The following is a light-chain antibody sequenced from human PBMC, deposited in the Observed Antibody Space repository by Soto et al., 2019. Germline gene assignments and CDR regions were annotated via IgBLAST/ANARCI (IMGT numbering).Light chain of an antibody. CDR3: RSYAGSYSWV. CDR1: SSDVGGYNY. Sequence: QSALTQPRSVSGSPGQSVTISCTGTSSDVGGYNYVSWYQQHPGKAPKLMIYDVSKRPSGVPDRFSGSKPGNTASLTISGLQDEDEADYYCRSYAGSYSWVFGGGTKLTVL. V-gene: IGLV2-11*01. CDR2: DVS. J-gene: IGLJ3*02.